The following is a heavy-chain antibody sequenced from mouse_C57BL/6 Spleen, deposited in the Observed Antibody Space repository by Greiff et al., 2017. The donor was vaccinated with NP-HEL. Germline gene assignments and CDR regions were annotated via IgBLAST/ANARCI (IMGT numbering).Heavy chain of an antibody. Sequence: QVQLQQPGAELVKPGASVKMSCKASGYTFTSYWITWVKQRPGQGLEWIGDIYPGSGSTNYNEKFKSKATLTVDTSSSTAYMQLSSRTSEDSAVYYCATGPAQATSAYWGQGTLVTVSA. D-gene: IGHD3-2*02. CDR2: IYPGSGST. V-gene: IGHV1-55*01. J-gene: IGHJ3*01. CDR1: GYTFTSYW. CDR3: ATGPAQATSAY.